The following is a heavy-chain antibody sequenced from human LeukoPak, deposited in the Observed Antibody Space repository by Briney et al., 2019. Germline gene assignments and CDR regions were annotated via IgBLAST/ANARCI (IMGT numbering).Heavy chain of an antibody. V-gene: IGHV3-7*01. CDR1: GFTISSYW. J-gene: IGHJ4*02. Sequence: GGSPRLSCAASGFTISSYWMNWVRQAPGKGLEWVASINRDGSEKHPVDSVKGRFTISRDNAKNSVYLQMTGLTVDDTAVYYCVRDVDIWGQGTLVTVSS. CDR2: INRDGSEK. D-gene: IGHD5-24*01. CDR3: VRDVDI.